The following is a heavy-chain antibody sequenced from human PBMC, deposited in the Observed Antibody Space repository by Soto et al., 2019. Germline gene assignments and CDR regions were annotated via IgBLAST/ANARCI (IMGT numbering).Heavy chain of an antibody. CDR3: ARARGKFITLDY. D-gene: IGHD3-22*01. CDR2: IIPIFGTA. V-gene: IGHV1-69*13. CDR1: GGTFSSYA. J-gene: IGHJ4*02. Sequence: GASVKVSCKASGGTFSSYAISWVRQAPGQGLEWMGGIIPIFGTANYAQKFQGRVTITADESTSTAYMELSSLRSEDTAVYYCARARGKFITLDYWGQGTLVTVSS.